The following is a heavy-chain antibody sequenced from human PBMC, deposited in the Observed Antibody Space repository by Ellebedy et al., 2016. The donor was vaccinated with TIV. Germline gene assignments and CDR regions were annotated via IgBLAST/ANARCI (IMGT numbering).Heavy chain of an antibody. J-gene: IGHJ3*02. Sequence: GGSLRLXXVGFGFTFSVSFMHWVRQVPGKGLDWVAGISADGRAVHYPDSVKGRFTISRDNAQNTVYLQMNSLRLEDTAVYYCVRGWYSSGHCDVFAMWGQGTIVTVSS. D-gene: IGHD6-19*01. CDR3: VRGWYSSGHCDVFAM. V-gene: IGHV3-30*03. CDR1: GFTFSVSF. CDR2: ISADGRAV.